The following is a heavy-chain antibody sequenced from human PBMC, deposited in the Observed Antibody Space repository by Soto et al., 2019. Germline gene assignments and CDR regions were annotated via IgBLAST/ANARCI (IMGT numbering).Heavy chain of an antibody. CDR2: IYYSGST. J-gene: IGHJ4*02. CDR3: ARTSTGTLDY. D-gene: IGHD1-1*01. V-gene: IGHV4-31*03. CDR1: DVSVSSGDYY. Sequence: QVQLQESGPGLVRPSQTLSLTCTVSDVSVSSGDYYWSWIRQRPGKGLEWIGYIYYSGSTYYNPSLKSRVTISVDTFKNQFSLNLTSVTAADTAIYSCARTSTGTLDYWGQGTLVTVSS.